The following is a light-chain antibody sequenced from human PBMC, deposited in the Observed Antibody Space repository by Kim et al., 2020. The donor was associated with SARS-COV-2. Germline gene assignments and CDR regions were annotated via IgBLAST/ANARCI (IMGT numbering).Light chain of an antibody. CDR2: EVA. Sequence: QSALTQPASVSGSPGQSITISCTGTSRNVGSYNLVSWYQQHPGKAPKLIIYEVAKWPSGVSSRFSGSKSGNTASLTISGLQAEDEADYYCCSNARAGTSSLVFGGGTQLTVL. V-gene: IGLV2-23*02. CDR1: SRNVGSYNL. J-gene: IGLJ2*01. CDR3: CSNARAGTSSLV.